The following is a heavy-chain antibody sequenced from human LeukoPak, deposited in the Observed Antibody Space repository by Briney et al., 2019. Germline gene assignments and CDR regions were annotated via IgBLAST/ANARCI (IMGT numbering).Heavy chain of an antibody. V-gene: IGHV3-23*01. CDR1: GFTFSSYA. CDR2: ISASGHAT. Sequence: GGSLRLSCAASGFTFSSYAMSWVRQAPGKGLEAPGKGLEWVSTISASGHATYYPDSVRGRFTISRDNSKSTLHLQMDSLRAEDSAIYYCAKWPEGATPKFHHWGQGTLVTVSS. D-gene: IGHD1-26*01. J-gene: IGHJ4*02. CDR3: AKWPEGATPKFHH.